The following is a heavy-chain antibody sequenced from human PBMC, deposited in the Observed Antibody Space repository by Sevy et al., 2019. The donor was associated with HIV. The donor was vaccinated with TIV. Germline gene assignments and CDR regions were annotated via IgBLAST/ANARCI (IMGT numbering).Heavy chain of an antibody. V-gene: IGHV1-24*01. CDR2: FDPEDGET. CDR3: ATGLTTATEIDFDY. Sequence: ASVKVSCKVSGYTLTVLSMHWVRQAPGKGLEWMGGFDPEDGETIYAQKFQGRVTMTEDTSTDTAYMELSSLRSEDTAVYYCATGLTTATEIDFDYWGQGTLVTVSS. CDR1: GYTLTVLS. J-gene: IGHJ4*02. D-gene: IGHD4-17*01.